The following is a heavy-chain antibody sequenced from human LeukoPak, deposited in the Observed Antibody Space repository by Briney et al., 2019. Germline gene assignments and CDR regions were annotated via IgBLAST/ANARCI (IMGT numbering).Heavy chain of an antibody. CDR1: GFTFSNYS. CDR2: ISSRSSTI. CDR3: ARDHGSGYYLHFDY. V-gene: IGHV3-48*01. Sequence: GGSLRLSCAAFGFTFSNYSMNWVRQAPGKGLEWVSYISSRSSTIYYADSVKGRFTISRDNSKNTLYLQMNSLRAEDTAVYYCARDHGSGYYLHFDYWGQGTLVTVSS. D-gene: IGHD3-22*01. J-gene: IGHJ4*02.